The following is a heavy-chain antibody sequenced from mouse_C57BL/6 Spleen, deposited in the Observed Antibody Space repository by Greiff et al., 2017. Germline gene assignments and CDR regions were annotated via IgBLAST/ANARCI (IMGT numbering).Heavy chain of an antibody. Sequence: QVQLQQPGAELVKPGASVKLSCKASGYTFTSYWMHWGKQRPGQGLEWIGMNHPNSGSTNFNEMFKSKAPLTVDKSSSTAYMQLSSLTSEDSAVYYCATYGNYEGFAYWGQGTLVTVSA. CDR2: NHPNSGST. D-gene: IGHD2-1*01. CDR3: ATYGNYEGFAY. V-gene: IGHV1-64*01. CDR1: GYTFTSYW. J-gene: IGHJ3*01.